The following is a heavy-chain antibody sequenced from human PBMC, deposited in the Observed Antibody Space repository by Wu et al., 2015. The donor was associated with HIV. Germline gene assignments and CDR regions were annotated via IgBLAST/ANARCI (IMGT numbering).Heavy chain of an antibody. Sequence: QVQLVQSGAEVKKPGASAKVSCKASGGTFSSYAISWVRQAPGQGLEWMGGIIPIFGTANYAQKFQGRVTITTDESTSTAYMELSSLRSEDTAVYYCARVPTTVTTRGAFDIWGQGTMVTVSS. J-gene: IGHJ3*02. CDR1: GGTFSSYA. V-gene: IGHV1-69*01. D-gene: IGHD4-17*01. CDR3: ARVPTTVTTRGAFDI. CDR2: IIPIFGTA.